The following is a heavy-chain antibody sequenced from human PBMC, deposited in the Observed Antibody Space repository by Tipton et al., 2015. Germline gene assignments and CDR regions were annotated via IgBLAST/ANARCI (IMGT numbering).Heavy chain of an antibody. Sequence: TLSLTCAVSAYSISTDYYGVWIRQPPGKGLEWIGTISHSGSTYYTPSLKSRVTISADTSKNQFSLRLSSVTAADTAVYYCACQDYDSLTRDYQTVDYWGQGTLVTVSS. D-gene: IGHD3-9*01. V-gene: IGHV4-38-2*01. CDR1: AYSISTDYY. CDR2: ISHSGST. J-gene: IGHJ4*02. CDR3: ACQDYDSLTRDYQTVDY.